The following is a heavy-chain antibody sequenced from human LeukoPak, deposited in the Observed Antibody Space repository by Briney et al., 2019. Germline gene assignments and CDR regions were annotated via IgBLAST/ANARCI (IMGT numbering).Heavy chain of an antibody. CDR2: VYYSGST. D-gene: IGHD3-10*01. CDR3: ARGVEFLQSIDHFDY. J-gene: IGHJ4*02. CDR1: GGSISSSSYY. Sequence: SETLSLTCFVSGGSISSSSYYWGWIRQPPGKGLEWIGSVYYSGSTYYNPSLKSRVIISVDTSKNQFSLRLSSLTAADTAVYYCARGVEFLQSIDHFDYWGQGTLVTVSS. V-gene: IGHV4-39*07.